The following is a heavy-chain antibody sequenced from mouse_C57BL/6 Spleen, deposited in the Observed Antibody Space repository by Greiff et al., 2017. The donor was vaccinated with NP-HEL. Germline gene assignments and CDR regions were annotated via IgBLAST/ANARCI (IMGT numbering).Heavy chain of an antibody. D-gene: IGHD1-1*01. CDR3: ARCESGSSSFAY. CDR2: IRNKANGYTT. J-gene: IGHJ3*01. Sequence: EVQGVESGGGLVQPGGSLSLSCAASGFTFTDYYLSWVRQPPGKALEWLGFIRNKANGYTTEYSASVKGRFTISRDNSQSILYLQMNALRAEDSATYYCARCESGSSSFAYWGQGTLVTVSA. V-gene: IGHV7-3*01. CDR1: GFTFTDYY.